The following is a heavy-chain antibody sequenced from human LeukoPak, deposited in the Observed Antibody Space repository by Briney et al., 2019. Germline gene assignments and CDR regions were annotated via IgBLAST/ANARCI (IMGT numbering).Heavy chain of an antibody. Sequence: PSETLSLTCTVSGYSISSGYYWGWIRPPPGKGLEWIGSIHHSGSTYYNPSLKSRVTISVDTSKNQFSLRLSSVTAADTAVYYCVSLVNSLDYWGQGTLVTVSS. CDR1: GYSISSGYY. J-gene: IGHJ4*02. CDR2: IHHSGST. V-gene: IGHV4-38-2*02. CDR3: VSLVNSLDY. D-gene: IGHD4-23*01.